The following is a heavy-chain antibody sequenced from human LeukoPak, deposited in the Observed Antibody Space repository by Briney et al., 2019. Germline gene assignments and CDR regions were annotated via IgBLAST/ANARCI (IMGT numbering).Heavy chain of an antibody. D-gene: IGHD3-10*01. Sequence: GGSLRLSCAASGFTFSSYWMSWVRQAPGKGLEWVANIKQDGSEKYYVDSVKGRFTISRDNAKNSLYLQMNSLRAEDTAVYYCARVEGKHYYGSGSYYNLKYYYYYMDVWGKGTTVTISS. CDR1: GFTFSSYW. J-gene: IGHJ6*03. V-gene: IGHV3-7*01. CDR3: ARVEGKHYYGSGSYYNLKYYYYYMDV. CDR2: IKQDGSEK.